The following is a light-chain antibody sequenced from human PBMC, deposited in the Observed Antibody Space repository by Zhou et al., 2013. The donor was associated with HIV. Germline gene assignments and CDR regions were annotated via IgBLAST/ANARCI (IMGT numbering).Light chain of an antibody. J-gene: IGKJ4*01. CDR1: QSITTY. CDR3: QQSYSTPLT. CDR2: KAS. V-gene: IGKV1-39*01. Sequence: DIQMTQSPSSLSASVGDRVTITCRASQSITTYLNWYQQKPGKAPTLLIYKASNLQSGVPSRFSGSGSGTDFTLTISSLQPEDFATYYCQQSYSTPLTFGGGTKVEIK.